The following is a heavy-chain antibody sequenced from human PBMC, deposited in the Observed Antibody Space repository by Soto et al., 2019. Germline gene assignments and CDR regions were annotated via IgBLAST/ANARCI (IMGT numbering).Heavy chain of an antibody. Sequence: GGSLRLSCAVSGFTVSSNHMSWVRQAPGKGLEWVSDIFSGGSTYYADSVKGRFTVSSDKSKNTLSLQMNRLRAEDTAVYYCARDWDVYGDSAGLGWFDAWGQGTPVTVSS. CDR2: IFSGGST. V-gene: IGHV3-66*01. J-gene: IGHJ5*02. CDR1: GFTVSSNH. CDR3: ARDWDVYGDSAGLGWFDA. D-gene: IGHD2-8*01.